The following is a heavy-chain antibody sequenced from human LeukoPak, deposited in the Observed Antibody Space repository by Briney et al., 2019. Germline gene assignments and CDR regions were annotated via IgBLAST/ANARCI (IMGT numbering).Heavy chain of an antibody. V-gene: IGHV5-10-1*01. J-gene: IGHJ5*02. Sequence: GESLKISCQGSGYTFSNYGISWARQMPGQGLEWMGRIDPYDSHTNYTPSFQSHVTMSSDKSISTSYLQWSGVKASDSGMYCCVRQRTRDFSSGHNWFDLWGQGTRVSVSS. CDR2: IDPYDSHT. CDR3: VRQRTRDFSSGHNWFDL. CDR1: GYTFSNYG. D-gene: IGHD3-3*01.